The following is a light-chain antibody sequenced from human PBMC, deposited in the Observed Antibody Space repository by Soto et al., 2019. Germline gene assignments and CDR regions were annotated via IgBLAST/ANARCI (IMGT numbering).Light chain of an antibody. CDR2: EVN. J-gene: IGLJ1*01. V-gene: IGLV2-14*01. CDR3: SSYSISTADL. CDR1: SSDVGGYDY. Sequence: QSVLTQPASVSGSPGQSITISCTGTSSDVGGYDYVSWYQLHPGKAPKLMVFEVNNRPSGVSYRFSGSKSGNTASLTISGLQAEDEADYFCSSYSISTADLFGTGTKSPS.